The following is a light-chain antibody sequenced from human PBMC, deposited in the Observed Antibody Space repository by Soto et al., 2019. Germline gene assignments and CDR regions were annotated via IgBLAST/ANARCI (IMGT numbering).Light chain of an antibody. CDR3: QQRSNWPPIT. V-gene: IGKV3D-20*02. CDR2: GAS. J-gene: IGKJ5*01. CDR1: QSVSSSY. Sequence: EIVLTQSPGTLSLSPGERATLSCRAIQSVSSSYLAWYQQKPGQAPRLLIYGASSRATGIPDRFSGSGSGTDFTLTISRLEPEDFAVYYCQQRSNWPPITFGQGTQLEIK.